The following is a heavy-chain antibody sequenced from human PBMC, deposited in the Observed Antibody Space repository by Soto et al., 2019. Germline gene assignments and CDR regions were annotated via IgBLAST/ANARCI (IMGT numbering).Heavy chain of an antibody. D-gene: IGHD3-9*01. CDR2: IKQDGSEK. CDR3: ARESDIVTGYYNYGMDV. CDR1: GFTFSSYW. Sequence: GGSLRLSCAASGFTFSSYWMSWVRQAPGKGLEWVANIKQDGSEKYYVDSVKGRFTISRDNAKNSLYLQMNSLRAEDTAVYYGARESDIVTGYYNYGMDVWGQGTTVTVSS. J-gene: IGHJ6*02. V-gene: IGHV3-7*01.